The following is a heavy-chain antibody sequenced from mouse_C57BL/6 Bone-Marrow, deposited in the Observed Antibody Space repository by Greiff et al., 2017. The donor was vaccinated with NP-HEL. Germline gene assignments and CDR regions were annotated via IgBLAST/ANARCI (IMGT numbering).Heavy chain of an antibody. V-gene: IGHV5-2*01. CDR2: LPRAGGRT. J-gene: IGHJ4*01. CDR1: SSYFPSPS. CDR3: ARFSYDDPLYAMDY. D-gene: IGHD2-12*01. Sequence: DVMLVESGGGLVPPGESLKLSCESTSSYFPSPSLSFFLPPPSPLLSFFSSLPRAGGRTYYPDTMERRFIISRDNTKKTLYLQMSSLRSEDTALYYCARFSYDDPLYAMDYWGQGTSVTVSS.